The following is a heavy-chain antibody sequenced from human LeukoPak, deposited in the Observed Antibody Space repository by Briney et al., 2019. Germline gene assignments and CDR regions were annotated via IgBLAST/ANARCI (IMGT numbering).Heavy chain of an antibody. CDR1: GFTFSNYW. CDR2: IKQDGSEK. V-gene: IGHV3-7*01. J-gene: IGHJ2*01. Sequence: GGSLRLSCAASGFTFSNYWMHWVRQAPGKGLEWVANIKQDGSEKYYVDPVKGRFTISRDNAKNSLYLQMNSLRAGDTAVYYCATGVWYFDLWGRGTLVTVSS. D-gene: IGHD3-10*01. CDR3: ATGVWYFDL.